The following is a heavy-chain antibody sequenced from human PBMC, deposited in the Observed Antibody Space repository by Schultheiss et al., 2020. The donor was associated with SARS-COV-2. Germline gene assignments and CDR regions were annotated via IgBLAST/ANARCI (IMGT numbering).Heavy chain of an antibody. CDR1: GFTFSSYG. J-gene: IGHJ4*02. CDR2: IYYSGST. Sequence: GSLRLSCAASGFTFSSYGMNWVRQAPGKGLEWIGSIYYSGSTYYNPSLKSRVTISVDTSKNQFSLKLSSVTAADTAVYYCARGFIAVAGTMPLWGQGTLVTVSS. CDR3: ARGFIAVAGTMPL. V-gene: IGHV4-59*05. D-gene: IGHD6-19*01.